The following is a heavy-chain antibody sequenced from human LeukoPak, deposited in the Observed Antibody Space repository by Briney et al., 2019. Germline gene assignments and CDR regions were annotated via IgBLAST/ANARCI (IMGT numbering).Heavy chain of an antibody. Sequence: SETLSLTCTVSGGSISSYYWSWIRQPPGKGLEWIGYIYYSGSTNYNPSLKSRVTISVDTSKNQFSLKLSSVTAADTAVYYCARSSWLSKRNWFDPWGQGTLVTVSS. J-gene: IGHJ5*02. CDR1: GGSISSYY. CDR2: IYYSGST. D-gene: IGHD3-22*01. CDR3: ARSSWLSKRNWFDP. V-gene: IGHV4-59*01.